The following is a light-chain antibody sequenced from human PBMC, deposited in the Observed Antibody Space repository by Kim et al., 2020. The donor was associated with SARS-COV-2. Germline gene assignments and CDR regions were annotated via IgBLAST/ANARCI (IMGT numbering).Light chain of an antibody. Sequence: SGSLGERVTLSCRASQGVSSNLAWYQQKPGQAPRRLIYGASTRATGIPARFSGSESGTEFTLTISSLQSEDSAVYYCQQYYNWPPPFGGGTKVEI. CDR3: QQYYNWPPP. V-gene: IGKV3-15*01. J-gene: IGKJ4*01. CDR1: QGVSSN. CDR2: GAS.